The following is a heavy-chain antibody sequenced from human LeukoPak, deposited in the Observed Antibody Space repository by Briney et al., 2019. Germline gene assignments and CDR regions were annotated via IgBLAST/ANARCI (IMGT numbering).Heavy chain of an antibody. J-gene: IGHJ4*02. Sequence: ASVKVSCKASGYTFTSYGISWVRQAPGQGLEWMGWISAYNDNTNYAQKLQGRVTMTTDTSTSIAYMELRSLRSDDTAVYYCARVHYDILTGYSYFDYWGQGTLVTVSS. CDR1: GYTFTSYG. CDR2: ISAYNDNT. D-gene: IGHD3-9*01. CDR3: ARVHYDILTGYSYFDY. V-gene: IGHV1-18*01.